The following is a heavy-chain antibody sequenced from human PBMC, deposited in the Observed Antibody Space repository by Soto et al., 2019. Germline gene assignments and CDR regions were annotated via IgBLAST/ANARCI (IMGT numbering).Heavy chain of an antibody. J-gene: IGHJ6*02. D-gene: IGHD3-3*01. CDR1: GYTFTSYD. CDR2: MNPNSGNT. V-gene: IGHV1-8*01. Sequence: ASVKVSCKASGYTFTSYDINWVRQATGQGLEWMGWMNPNSGNTGYAQKFQGRVTMTRNTSISTAYMELSSLRSEDTAVYYCARESTRFDFWSGFSGRYYYYYGMDVWGQGTTVTVSS. CDR3: ARESTRFDFWSGFSGRYYYYYGMDV.